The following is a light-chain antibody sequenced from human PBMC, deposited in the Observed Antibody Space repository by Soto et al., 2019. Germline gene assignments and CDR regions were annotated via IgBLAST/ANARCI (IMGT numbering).Light chain of an antibody. CDR3: QVLDSSSNHYV. V-gene: IGLV3-21*04. J-gene: IGLJ1*01. CDR2: YDN. Sequence: SYELTQAPSESVAPGETASISCGGDRIGRKSVHWYQQKPGQAPVLVMYYDNDRPSEIPERFSGFNSGNTATLDISGVEAGDEADYYCQVLDSSSNHYVFGPGTKLTVL. CDR1: RIGRKS.